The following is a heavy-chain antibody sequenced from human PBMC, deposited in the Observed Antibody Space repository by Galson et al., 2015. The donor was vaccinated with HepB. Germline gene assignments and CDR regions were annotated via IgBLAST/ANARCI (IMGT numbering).Heavy chain of an antibody. D-gene: IGHD3-3*01. CDR1: GFTVSSNQ. J-gene: IGHJ4*02. CDR3: AGGSYDFWTN. Sequence: SLRLSCAASGFTVSSNQISWVRQAPGKGLEWVSVMYSGGNTYYADSVKGRFTISRDKPKNTLYLQTNSLRVEDTAVYYCAGGSYDFWTNWGQGTLVTVSS. V-gene: IGHV3-66*01. CDR2: MYSGGNT.